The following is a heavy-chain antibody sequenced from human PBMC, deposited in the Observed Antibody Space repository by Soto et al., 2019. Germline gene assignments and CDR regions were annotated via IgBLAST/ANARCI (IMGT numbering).Heavy chain of an antibody. Sequence: QLQLQESGSGLVKPSQTLSLTCTVSGGSISSGGYSWNWIRQAPGKGLEWIGYIYHSGYTLYNPSLKGRVTISVDKSKNHSSLNLTSVTAADTAVYYCARDQLEGNWFDPWGQGTLVTVSS. V-gene: IGHV4-30-2*01. CDR2: IYHSGYT. D-gene: IGHD1-1*01. CDR3: ARDQLEGNWFDP. J-gene: IGHJ5*02. CDR1: GGSISSGGYS.